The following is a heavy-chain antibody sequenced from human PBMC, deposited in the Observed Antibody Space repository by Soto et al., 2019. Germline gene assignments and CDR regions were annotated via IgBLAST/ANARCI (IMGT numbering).Heavy chain of an antibody. CDR3: AHSHHHYDFWGGYTDTLNI. V-gene: IGHV2-5*02. J-gene: IGHJ3*02. Sequence: SGPTMVNPTQTLTLTTTFSAFSLSTSGVGAGWIRQPPRKALEWFGVIYWDDDKSYSPSLKSRLTITKDTSKNQVVLTTTNMDPVDTATYYCAHSHHHYDFWGGYTDTLNIWGQGTMVTVSS. CDR2: IYWDDDK. CDR1: AFSLSTSGVG. D-gene: IGHD3-3*01.